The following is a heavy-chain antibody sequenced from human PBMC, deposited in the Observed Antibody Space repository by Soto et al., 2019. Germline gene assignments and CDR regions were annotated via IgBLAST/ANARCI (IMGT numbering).Heavy chain of an antibody. CDR3: ARVTVFDSFDI. J-gene: IGHJ3*02. CDR2: MNPNSGTT. D-gene: IGHD4-17*01. V-gene: IGHV1-8*01. CDR1: GYTFTSFA. Sequence: QVQLVQSGAEVQKPGASVKVSCTASGYTFTSFAINWVRQATGQGLEWMGWMNPNSGTTDYAQKFQGRVTMTRNTSVSTAYMELRSLRSEDTAVYYCARVTVFDSFDICGQGTMATVPS.